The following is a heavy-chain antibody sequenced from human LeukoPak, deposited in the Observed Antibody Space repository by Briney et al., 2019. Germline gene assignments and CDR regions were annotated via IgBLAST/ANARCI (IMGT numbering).Heavy chain of an antibody. CDR2: IYSGGST. D-gene: IGHD3-22*01. Sequence: PGGSLRLSCAASGFTVSNNYMSCVPQAPGKGLEWVSVIYSGGSTYYADSVKGRFIIPRDNSKNTLYLQMNSLRAEDTAVYSCASKQNYYDSSGPMDYWGQGTLVTVSS. J-gene: IGHJ4*02. CDR1: GFTVSNNY. CDR3: ASKQNYYDSSGPMDY. V-gene: IGHV3-66*01.